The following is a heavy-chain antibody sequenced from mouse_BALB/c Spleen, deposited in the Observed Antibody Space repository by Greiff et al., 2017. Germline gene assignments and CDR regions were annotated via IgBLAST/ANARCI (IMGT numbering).Heavy chain of an antibody. V-gene: IGHV3-2*02. CDR1: GYSITSDYA. J-gene: IGHJ2*01. Sequence: EVKLQESGPGLVKPSQSLSLTCTVTGYSITSDYAWNWIRQFPGNQLEWMGFISYSGSTSYNPSLKSRISITRDTSKNQFFLQLNSVTTEDTATYYCERVGTMITTGFDYWGQGTTLTVSS. CDR2: ISYSGST. D-gene: IGHD2-4*01. CDR3: ERVGTMITTGFDY.